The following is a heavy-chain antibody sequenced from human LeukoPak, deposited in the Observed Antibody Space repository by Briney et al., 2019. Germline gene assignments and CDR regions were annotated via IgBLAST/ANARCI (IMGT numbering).Heavy chain of an antibody. CDR2: ISGNGGST. Sequence: PGGSLRLSCAASGFTFSNYPMHWVRQGPGKGLEYVSAISGNGGSTYYANSVKGRFTISRDNSKNTLYLQMDSLRTEDMALYYCARDLSPVVRASPMGYWGQGTLVTVSS. CDR3: ARDLSPVVRASPMGY. D-gene: IGHD3-10*01. CDR1: GFTFSNYP. J-gene: IGHJ4*02. V-gene: IGHV3-64*01.